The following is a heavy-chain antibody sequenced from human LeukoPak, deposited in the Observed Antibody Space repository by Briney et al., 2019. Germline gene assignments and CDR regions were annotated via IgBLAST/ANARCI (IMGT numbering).Heavy chain of an antibody. J-gene: IGHJ4*02. V-gene: IGHV3-7*03. Sequence: GGSLGLSCAASGLTFSSYWMSWDRQAPGKVLEWVANIKQDGSEKYYVDSVKGRFTISRDNAKNSLYLQMNSLRAEDTAVYYCAKDSRYCSSTSCNQQYFDYWGQGTLVTVSS. CDR2: IKQDGSEK. CDR1: GLTFSSYW. D-gene: IGHD2-2*01. CDR3: AKDSRYCSSTSCNQQYFDY.